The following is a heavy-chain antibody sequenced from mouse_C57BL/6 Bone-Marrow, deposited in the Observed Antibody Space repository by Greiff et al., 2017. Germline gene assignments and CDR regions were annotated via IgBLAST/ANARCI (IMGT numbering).Heavy chain of an antibody. CDR1: GYTFTSYW. V-gene: IGHV1-52*01. CDR3: ARWRENSDYYWAMDD. Sequence: VQLQQPGAELVRPGSSVKLSCKASGYTFTSYWMHWVKQRPIQGLEWIGNIDPSDSETHYNQKFKDKATLTVDKSSSTAYMQLSSLTSEDSAVYYCARWRENSDYYWAMDDGGQGTSVTGSS. CDR2: IDPSDSET. J-gene: IGHJ4*01. D-gene: IGHD1-1*01.